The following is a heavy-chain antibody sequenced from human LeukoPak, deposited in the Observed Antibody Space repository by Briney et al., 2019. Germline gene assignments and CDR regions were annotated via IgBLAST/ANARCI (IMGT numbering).Heavy chain of an antibody. CDR1: GGSISSGDYY. J-gene: IGHJ3*02. Sequence: PSQTLSLTCTVSGGSISSGDYYWSWIRQPPGKGLEWIGYIYYSGSTYYNPSLKSRVTISVDTSKNQFSLKLSSVTAADTAVYYCASTSGYGGNWAAFDIWGQGTMVTVSS. D-gene: IGHD4-23*01. CDR2: IYYSGST. V-gene: IGHV4-30-4*08. CDR3: ASTSGYGGNWAAFDI.